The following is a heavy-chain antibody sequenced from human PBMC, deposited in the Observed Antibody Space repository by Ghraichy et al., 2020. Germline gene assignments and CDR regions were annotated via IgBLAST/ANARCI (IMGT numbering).Heavy chain of an antibody. D-gene: IGHD6-19*01. V-gene: IGHV1-2*02. CDR3: ARLYSRGLYSSSIDY. J-gene: IGHJ4*02. CDR1: GYTFTGYY. Sequence: ASVKVSCKASGYTFTGYYVHWVRQAPGQGLEWMGWINPNSGGTNYAQKFQGRVTMTRDTSISTAYIELNRLRSDDTDVYYCARLYSRGLYSSSIDYWGQGTLVIVSS. CDR2: INPNSGGT.